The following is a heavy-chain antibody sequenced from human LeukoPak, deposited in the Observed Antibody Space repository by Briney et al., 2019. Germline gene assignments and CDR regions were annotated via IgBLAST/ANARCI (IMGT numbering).Heavy chain of an antibody. CDR3: ARTSVAAAISPYYFDY. V-gene: IGHV3-21*01. CDR2: ISSSSSYI. CDR1: GFTFSSYS. Sequence: GGSLRLSCAASGFTFSSYSMNWVRQAPGKGLEWVSSISSSSSYIYYADSVKGRFTISRDNAKNSLYLQMASLRAEDTAVYYCARTSVAAAISPYYFDYWGQGTLVTVSS. J-gene: IGHJ4*02. D-gene: IGHD2-2*02.